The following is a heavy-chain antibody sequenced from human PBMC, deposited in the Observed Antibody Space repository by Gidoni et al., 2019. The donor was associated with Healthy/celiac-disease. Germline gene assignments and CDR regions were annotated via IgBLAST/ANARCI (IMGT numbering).Heavy chain of an antibody. V-gene: IGHV4-61*01. CDR1: GGSVSSGSYY. CDR2: IYYSGST. Sequence: QVQLQELAPGLVKPSKTLSLTCTGSGGSVSSGSYYWGWVRQPPGKGLEWIGYIYYSGSTNYNPSPKSRVPSSVDTSKNQFSLKLSSVTAADTAVYYCARGAYDFWSGYPLFDYWGQRTLVTVSS. CDR3: ARGAYDFWSGYPLFDY. J-gene: IGHJ4*02. D-gene: IGHD3-3*01.